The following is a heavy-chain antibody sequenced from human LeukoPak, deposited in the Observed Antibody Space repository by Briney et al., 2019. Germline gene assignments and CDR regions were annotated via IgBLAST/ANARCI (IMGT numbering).Heavy chain of an antibody. J-gene: IGHJ4*02. D-gene: IGHD2-2*01. Sequence: SETLSLTCAVYGGSFSGYYWSWIRQPPGKGLEWIGEINHSGSTNYNPSLKSRVTISVDTSKNQFSLKLSSVTAADTAVYYRARRACSSTSCYGSFDYWGQGTLVTVSS. V-gene: IGHV4-34*01. CDR1: GGSFSGYY. CDR3: ARRACSSTSCYGSFDY. CDR2: INHSGST.